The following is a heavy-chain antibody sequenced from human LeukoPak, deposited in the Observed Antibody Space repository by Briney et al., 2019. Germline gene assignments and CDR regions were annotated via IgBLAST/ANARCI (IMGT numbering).Heavy chain of an antibody. D-gene: IGHD7-27*01. V-gene: IGHV3-48*03. J-gene: IGHJ6*02. CDR1: GFTFSTYE. Sequence: PGGSLRLSCAASGFTFSTYEMNWVRQAPGKGLEWVAYIGRSGSGIYYADSVKGRFTISRDNARNSLYLQMNSLRAEDTAVYYCARLTGDYYYYGMGVWGQGTTVTVSS. CDR3: ARLTGDYYYYGMGV. CDR2: IGRSGSGI.